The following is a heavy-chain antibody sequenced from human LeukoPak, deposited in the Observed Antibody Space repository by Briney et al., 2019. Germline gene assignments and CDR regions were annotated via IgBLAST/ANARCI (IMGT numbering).Heavy chain of an antibody. D-gene: IGHD1-1*01. CDR2: LYDDGRM. J-gene: IGHJ4*02. CDR3: ARGGMENFFDY. CDR1: GFTFDDFG. V-gene: IGHV3-66*01. Sequence: PGGSLRLSCADSGFTFDDFGMSWVRQHPGKGLEGVSVLYDDGRMSYADSVKGRFNISRDNSKNTLYLQMKSLRAEDTAIYYCARGGMENFFDYWGQGTLVTVSS.